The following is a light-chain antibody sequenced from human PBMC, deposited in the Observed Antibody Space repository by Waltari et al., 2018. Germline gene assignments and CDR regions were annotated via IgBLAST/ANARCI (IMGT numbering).Light chain of an antibody. CDR3: QQYNKWPIT. V-gene: IGKV3-15*01. CDR2: GAS. J-gene: IGKJ5*01. Sequence: EIVMTQSPATLSVSPGERATLSCRASQSVSSNLAWYQQKLGQAPRLLIYGASTRATGIPARFSGSGSGTEFTLTISSLQSEDFAVYYCQQYNKWPITFGQGTRLEIK. CDR1: QSVSSN.